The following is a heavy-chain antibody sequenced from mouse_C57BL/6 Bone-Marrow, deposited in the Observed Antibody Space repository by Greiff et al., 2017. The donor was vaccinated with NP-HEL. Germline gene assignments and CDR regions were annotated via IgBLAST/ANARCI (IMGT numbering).Heavy chain of an antibody. J-gene: IGHJ1*03. CDR3: ARRLSHWYFDV. CDR1: GYAFSSYG. CDR2: RERGDGDT. V-gene: IGHV1-80*01. D-gene: IGHD1-1*02. Sequence: VQLQQSGAERGKPGASVKISCNASGYAFSSYGRKWVKQRSGKGLEGRGQRERGDGDTNYNGKFKGKATLTADKSSSTAYMQLSSLTSEDSAVYVRARRLSHWYFDVWGTGTTVTVSS.